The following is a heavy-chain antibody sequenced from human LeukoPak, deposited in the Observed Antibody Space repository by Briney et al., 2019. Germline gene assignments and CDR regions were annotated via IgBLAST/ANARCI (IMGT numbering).Heavy chain of an antibody. D-gene: IGHD3-3*01. CDR2: IYYSGST. CDR3: ARQGYDFWSGYANFDY. Sequence: SETLSLTCTVSGGSISSYYWSWIRQPPGKGLEWIGYIYYSGSTNYNPSLKSRVTISVDTSKNQFSLKLSSVTAAHTAVYYCARQGYDFWSGYANFDYWGQGTLITVSS. V-gene: IGHV4-59*08. CDR1: GGSISSYY. J-gene: IGHJ4*02.